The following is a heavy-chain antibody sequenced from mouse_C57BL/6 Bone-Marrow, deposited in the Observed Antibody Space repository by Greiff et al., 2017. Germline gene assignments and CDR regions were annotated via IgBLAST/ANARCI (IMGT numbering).Heavy chain of an antibody. V-gene: IGHV1-7*01. CDR3: AILLPPFAY. Sequence: VQLQQSGAELAKPGASVKLSCKASGYTFTSYWMHWVKQRPGQGLEWIGYINPSSGYTKYNQKCKDKATLTADKSSSTAYMQLSSLTYEDSAVYDCAILLPPFAYWGQGTLVTVSA. D-gene: IGHD1-1*01. CDR1: GYTFTSYW. J-gene: IGHJ3*01. CDR2: INPSSGYT.